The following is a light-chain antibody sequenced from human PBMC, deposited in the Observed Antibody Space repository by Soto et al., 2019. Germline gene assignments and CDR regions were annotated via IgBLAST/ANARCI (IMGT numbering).Light chain of an antibody. J-gene: IGLJ1*01. CDR2: EVA. CDR1: STDIGSYNY. Sequence: QSALTQPSSVSGSPGQSITISCTENSTDIGSYNYVSWYQHRPGEAPKLSIYEVANRPSGVSDRFSGSKSGNTASLTISGCQAEDEADYHCCSYTGGTAPFVFRTGTKVTVL. CDR3: CSYTGGTAPFV. V-gene: IGLV2-14*01.